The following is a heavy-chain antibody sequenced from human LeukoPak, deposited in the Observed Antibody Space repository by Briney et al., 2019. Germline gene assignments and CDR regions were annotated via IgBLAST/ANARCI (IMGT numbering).Heavy chain of an antibody. Sequence: ASVKVSCKASGYTFTGYYMHWVRQAPGQGLEWMGWINPNSGGTNYAQKFQGRVTMTRDTSISTAYMELSRLRSDDTAVYYCARGGRGYSGYNYAHTKNNTYYSGMEAWGKGTTLTVS. CDR3: ARGGRGYSGYNYAHTKNNTYYSGMEA. CDR2: INPNSGGT. D-gene: IGHD5-12*01. V-gene: IGHV1-2*02. J-gene: IGHJ6*04. CDR1: GYTFTGYY.